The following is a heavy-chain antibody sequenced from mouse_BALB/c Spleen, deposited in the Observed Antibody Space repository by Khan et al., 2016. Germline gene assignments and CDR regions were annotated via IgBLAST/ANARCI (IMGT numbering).Heavy chain of an antibody. D-gene: IGHD3-1*01. CDR1: GYTFTNYG. V-gene: IGHV9-3-1*01. CDR2: INTYTGEP. Sequence: QIQLVQSGPELKKPGETVKISCKASGYTFTNYGMNWVKQAPGKGLKWMGWINTYTGEPTYTDDFKGRFAFSLETSASTAYLQINNLKNEDTATXSGAGPPPTTRDSSFVYWGQGTLVTVSA. CDR3: AGPPPTTRDSSFVY. J-gene: IGHJ3*01.